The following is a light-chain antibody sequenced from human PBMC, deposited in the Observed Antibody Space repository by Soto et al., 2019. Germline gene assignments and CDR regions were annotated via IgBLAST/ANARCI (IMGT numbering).Light chain of an antibody. J-gene: IGLJ2*01. V-gene: IGLV1-36*01. Sequence: QAVVTQPPSVSEAPRQRVTISCSGSTSNIGNNAVSWYQQFPGKAPTLIIYFDDLLPSGVSDRFSGSKSGTSASLAISGLQSEDEADYYCAAWDDSLDGVVFGEGTKVTVL. CDR2: FDD. CDR1: TSNIGNNA. CDR3: AAWDDSLDGVV.